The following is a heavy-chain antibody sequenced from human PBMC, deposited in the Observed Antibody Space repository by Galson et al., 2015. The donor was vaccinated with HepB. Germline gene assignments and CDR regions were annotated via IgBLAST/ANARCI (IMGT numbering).Heavy chain of an antibody. CDR1: GGSITGYY. CDR2: IYYSGST. J-gene: IGHJ4*02. V-gene: IGHV4-59*01. CDR3: ANSKWDGWLRFYFDY. D-gene: IGHD5-12*01. Sequence: ETLSLTCTVSGGSITGYYWNWIRQSPGKGLEWIGNIYYSGSTNYNPSLKSRVTISVDTSKNQFSLKLSSVTAADTAVYYCANSKWDGWLRFYFDYWGQGTLVTVSS.